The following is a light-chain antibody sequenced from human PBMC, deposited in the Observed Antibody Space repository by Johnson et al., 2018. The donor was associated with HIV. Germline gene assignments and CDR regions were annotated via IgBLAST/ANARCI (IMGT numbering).Light chain of an antibody. CDR2: DNN. CDR3: GTWDSSLTSYV. Sequence: QSVLTQPPSVSAAPGQTVTISCSGSSSNVGSSFVSWYRQVPGTAPKLLIYDNNKRPSGIPGRFSGSKSGPSATLGITGLQTGHEADYYCGTWDSSLTSYVCGAGTKVTDL. V-gene: IGLV1-51*01. CDR1: SSNVGSSF. J-gene: IGLJ1*01.